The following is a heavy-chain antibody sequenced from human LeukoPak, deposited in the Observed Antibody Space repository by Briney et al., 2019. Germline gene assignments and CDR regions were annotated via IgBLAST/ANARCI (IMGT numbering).Heavy chain of an antibody. V-gene: IGHV3-23*01. CDR1: GFTFSSYA. D-gene: IGHD4-17*01. CDR3: AKARATVTTAPGAY. J-gene: IGHJ4*02. CDR2: ISGSGGST. Sequence: HSGGSLRLSCAASGFTFSSYAMSWVRQAPGKGLEWVSAISGSGGSTYYADSVKGRFTISRDNSKNTLYLQMNSLRAEDTAVYYCAKARATVTTAPGAYWGQGTLVTVSS.